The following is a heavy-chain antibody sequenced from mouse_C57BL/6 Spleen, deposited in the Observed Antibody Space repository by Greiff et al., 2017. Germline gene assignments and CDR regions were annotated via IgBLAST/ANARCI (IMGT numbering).Heavy chain of an antibody. CDR2: IDPEDGET. CDR1: GFNIKDYY. Sequence: VQLQQPGAELVKPGASVKLSCTASGFNIKDYYMHWVKQRPEQGLEWIGRIDPEDGETKYDPKFKGKATITADTSSNTAYLQLSSLTSEGTAVYYCARSRDCYGSSYRAMDYWGQGTSVTVSS. CDR3: ARSRDCYGSSYRAMDY. J-gene: IGHJ4*01. V-gene: IGHV14-2*01. D-gene: IGHD1-1*01.